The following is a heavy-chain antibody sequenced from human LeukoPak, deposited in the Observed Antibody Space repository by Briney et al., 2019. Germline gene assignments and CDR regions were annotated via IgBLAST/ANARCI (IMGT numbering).Heavy chain of an antibody. CDR2: ISYDGSNK. J-gene: IGHJ4*02. CDR1: GFTFSSYA. Sequence: PGGSLRLSCAASGFTFSSYAMHWVRQAPGKGLEWVAVISYDGSNKYYADSVKGRFTISRDNSKNTLYLQMNSLRAEDTAVYYCARSKEDSSSWYVEGSLDYWGQGTLVTVSS. V-gene: IGHV3-30*04. D-gene: IGHD6-13*01. CDR3: ARSKEDSSSWYVEGSLDY.